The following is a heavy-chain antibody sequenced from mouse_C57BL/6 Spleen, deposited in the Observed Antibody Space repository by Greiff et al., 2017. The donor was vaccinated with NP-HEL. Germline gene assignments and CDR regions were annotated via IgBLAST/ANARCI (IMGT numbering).Heavy chain of an antibody. Sequence: QVHVKQSGAELAKPGASVKLSCKASGYTFTSYWMHWVKQRPGQGLEWIGYINPSSGYTKYNQKFKDKATLTADKSSSTAYMQLSSLTYEDAAVYYCARLYGSSYVYAMDYWGQGTSVTVSS. D-gene: IGHD1-1*01. V-gene: IGHV1-7*01. CDR1: GYTFTSYW. CDR3: ARLYGSSYVYAMDY. J-gene: IGHJ4*01. CDR2: INPSSGYT.